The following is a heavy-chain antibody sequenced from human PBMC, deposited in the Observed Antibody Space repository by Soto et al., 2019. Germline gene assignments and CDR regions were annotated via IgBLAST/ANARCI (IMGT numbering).Heavy chain of an antibody. CDR3: AGGRGAAADYFDF. Sequence: QVQLVESGGGLVKPGGSLRLSCAVSGFTFSDYYLTWIRQAPGTGLAWVSYISSSTSHTNYADSVKGRFTISRDNAKNSLFLQMNSLRAEDTAVYYCAGGRGAAADYFDFWGQGTLVTVSS. CDR1: GFTFSDYY. D-gene: IGHD6-13*01. CDR2: ISSSTSHT. J-gene: IGHJ4*02. V-gene: IGHV3-11*05.